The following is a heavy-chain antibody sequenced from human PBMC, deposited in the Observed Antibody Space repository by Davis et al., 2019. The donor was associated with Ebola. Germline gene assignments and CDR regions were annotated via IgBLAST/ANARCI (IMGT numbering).Heavy chain of an antibody. D-gene: IGHD4-17*01. J-gene: IGHJ6*02. V-gene: IGHV1-8*01. CDR3: ASPRVTTRYYYGMDV. CDR1: GYTFTSYD. CDR2: MNPNSGNT. Sequence: ASVKVSCKASGYTFTSYDINWVRQATGQGLEWMGWMNPNSGNTGYAQKFQGRVTMTRNTSISTAYMELSSLRSEDTAVYYCASPRVTTRYYYGMDVWGQGTTVTVSS.